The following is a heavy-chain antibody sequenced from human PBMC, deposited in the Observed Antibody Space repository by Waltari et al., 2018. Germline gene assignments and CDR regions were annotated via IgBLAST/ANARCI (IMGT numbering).Heavy chain of an antibody. CDR2: IYNSGGV. J-gene: IGHJ4*02. V-gene: IGHV4-61*02. Sequence: QVQLQESGPGLVQPSQTLSPPCTVSGHSISHGSSHWRWIRQPAGKRREWIGRIYNSGGVNYTPSLKSRVTISIDTSKNQFSLDLRSVTAADTAIYYCAREEGRYYNFWNGYYAFDNWGQGTLVTVSS. CDR1: GHSISHGSSH. D-gene: IGHD3-3*01. CDR3: AREEGRYYNFWNGYYAFDN.